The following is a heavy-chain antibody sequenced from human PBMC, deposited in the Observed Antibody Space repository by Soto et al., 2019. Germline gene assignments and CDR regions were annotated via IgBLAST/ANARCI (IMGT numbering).Heavy chain of an antibody. D-gene: IGHD3-3*01. J-gene: IGHJ4*02. CDR3: ARAHIFGVVITYYFDY. CDR2: ISYDGSNK. V-gene: IGHV3-30-3*01. Sequence: GGSLRLSCAASGFTFSSYAMHWVRQAPGKGLEWVAVISYDGSNKYYADSVKGRFTISRDNSKNTLYLQMNSLRAEDTAVYYCARAHIFGVVITYYFDYWGQGTLVTVSS. CDR1: GFTFSSYA.